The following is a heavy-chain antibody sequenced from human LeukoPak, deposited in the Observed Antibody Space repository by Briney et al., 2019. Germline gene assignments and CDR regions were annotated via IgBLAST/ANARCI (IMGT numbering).Heavy chain of an antibody. CDR1: GFTFSSYG. V-gene: IGHV3-33*01. J-gene: IGHJ4*02. Sequence: PGRSLGLSCAASGFTFSSYGMHWVRQAPGKGLERVAVIWYDGSNKYYADSVKGRFTISRDNSKNTLYLQMNSLRAEDTAVYYCAREHTYYYDSSGYYYVSENYYFDYWGQGTLVTVSS. CDR2: IWYDGSNK. D-gene: IGHD3-22*01. CDR3: AREHTYYYDSSGYYYVSENYYFDY.